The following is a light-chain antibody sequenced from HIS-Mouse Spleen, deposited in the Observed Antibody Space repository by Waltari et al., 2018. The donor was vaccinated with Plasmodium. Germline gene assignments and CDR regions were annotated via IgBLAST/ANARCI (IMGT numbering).Light chain of an antibody. CDR1: QRVSSN. J-gene: IGKJ3*01. V-gene: IGKV3-15*01. CDR2: GAS. CDR3: QQYNNWSFT. Sequence: EIVMTQSPATLSVSPGERATLSCRASQRVSSNLAWYQQKPGQAPRLLIYGASTRATGIPARFRGSGSGTEFTLTISSLQSEDFAVYYCQQYNNWSFTFGPGTKVDIK.